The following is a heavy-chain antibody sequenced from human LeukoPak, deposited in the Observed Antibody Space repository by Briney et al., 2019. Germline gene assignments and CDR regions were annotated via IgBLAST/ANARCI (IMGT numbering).Heavy chain of an antibody. CDR2: ISSSSSYI. D-gene: IGHD3-16*01. J-gene: IGHJ4*02. V-gene: IGHV3-21*01. Sequence: GGSLRLSCAASGFTFSSYSMNWVRQAPGKGLEWVSSISSSSSYIYYADSVKGRFTISRDNARNSLYLQMNSLRAEDTAVYYCARGGTRRMYFDYWGQGTLVTVSS. CDR1: GFTFSSYS. CDR3: ARGGTRRMYFDY.